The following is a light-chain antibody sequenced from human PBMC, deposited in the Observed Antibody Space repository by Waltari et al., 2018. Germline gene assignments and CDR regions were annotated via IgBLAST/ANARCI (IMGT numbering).Light chain of an antibody. Sequence: QSVLTQPPSVSGAPGPRVTIPCTGRGSNIGAGYGVHWTQQLPRAAPTLLIYGSTSRPLGVPDRFFGSTSGTSASLASTGPQAEDEADYYCQSYDTSLRVVFGGGTKLTVL. CDR3: QSYDTSLRVV. J-gene: IGLJ3*02. V-gene: IGLV1-40*01. CDR2: GST. CDR1: GSNIGAGYG.